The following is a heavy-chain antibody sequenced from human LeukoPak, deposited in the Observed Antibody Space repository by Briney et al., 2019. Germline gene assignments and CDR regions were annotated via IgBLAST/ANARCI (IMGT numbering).Heavy chain of an antibody. D-gene: IGHD3-9*01. Sequence: ASVKVSCKASGYTFTGYYMHWVRQAPGQGLEWMGWINPNSGGTNYAQKFQGRVTMTRDTSISTAYMELSRLRSDDPAVYYCARDLGVLSTIFYEKKSRGMIAFDIWGQGTMVTVSS. J-gene: IGHJ3*02. CDR1: GYTFTGYY. CDR3: ARDLGVLSTIFYEKKSRGMIAFDI. CDR2: INPNSGGT. V-gene: IGHV1-2*02.